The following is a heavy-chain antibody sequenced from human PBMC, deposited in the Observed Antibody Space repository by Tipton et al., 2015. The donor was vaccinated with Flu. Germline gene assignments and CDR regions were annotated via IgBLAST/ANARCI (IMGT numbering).Heavy chain of an antibody. V-gene: IGHV3-7*03. Sequence: GSLRLSCAASASTFSMYWMTWVRQAPGKGLEWVANINQDGSEEYLVDSVKGRFTISRDNAKNSLFLQMSSLRAEDMAVYYCARKGLPDSWGQGTLVTVSS. CDR2: INQDGSEE. CDR1: ASTFSMYW. D-gene: IGHD5-18*01. J-gene: IGHJ5*01. CDR3: ARKGLPDS.